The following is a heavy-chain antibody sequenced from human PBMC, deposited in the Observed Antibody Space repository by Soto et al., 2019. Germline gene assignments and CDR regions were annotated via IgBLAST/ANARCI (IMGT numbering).Heavy chain of an antibody. D-gene: IGHD1-1*01. CDR2: ISYDGSNK. J-gene: IGHJ3*02. Sequence: QVQLVESGGGVVQPGRSLRLSCAASGFTFSSYAMHWVRQAPGKGLEWLAVISYDGSNKYYADSVKGRFTISRDNSKNTLYLKMNSLRAEDTAVYYCAREGLERRLIAFDIWGQGTMVTVSS. V-gene: IGHV3-30-3*01. CDR3: AREGLERRLIAFDI. CDR1: GFTFSSYA.